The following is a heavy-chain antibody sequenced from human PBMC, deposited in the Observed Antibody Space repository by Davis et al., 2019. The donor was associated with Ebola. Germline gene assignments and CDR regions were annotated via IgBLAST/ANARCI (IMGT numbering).Heavy chain of an antibody. J-gene: IGHJ4*02. CDR3: AREKYYYDSSVDY. CDR1: GFTFSNAW. D-gene: IGHD3-22*01. Sequence: GESLKISCAASGFTFSNAWMNWVRQAPGKGLEWVSSISSSSSYIYYADSVKGRFTISRDNAKNSLYLQMNSLRAEDTAVYYCAREKYYYDSSVDYWGQGTLVTVSS. CDR2: ISSSSSYI. V-gene: IGHV3-21*01.